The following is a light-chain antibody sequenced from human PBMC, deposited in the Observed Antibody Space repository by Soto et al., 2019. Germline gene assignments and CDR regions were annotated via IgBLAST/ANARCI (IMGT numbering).Light chain of an antibody. CDR1: QSVSSY. Sequence: EIVLTQSPATLSLSPEERATLSCRASQSVSSYLAWYQQKPGQAPRLLIYDTSNRATGIPARFSGSGSGTDFTLTISSLEPEDFAVYYCQQRSNWPPWTFGQGTKVEFK. V-gene: IGKV3-11*01. J-gene: IGKJ1*01. CDR2: DTS. CDR3: QQRSNWPPWT.